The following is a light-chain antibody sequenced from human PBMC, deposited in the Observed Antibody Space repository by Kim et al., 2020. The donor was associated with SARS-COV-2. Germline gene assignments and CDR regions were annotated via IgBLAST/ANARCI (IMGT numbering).Light chain of an antibody. CDR1: QSVRNN. CDR2: GAS. CDR3: QQYSHWPPYT. J-gene: IGKJ2*01. V-gene: IGKV3-15*01. Sequence: ILMTQSPATLSVSPGERVTLSCRASQSVRNNLAWYQQQPGQAPRLLIYGASTRATDIPARFSGSGSGTEFTLIISSQQSEDFAVYYCQQYSHWPPYTFGQGTKLEI.